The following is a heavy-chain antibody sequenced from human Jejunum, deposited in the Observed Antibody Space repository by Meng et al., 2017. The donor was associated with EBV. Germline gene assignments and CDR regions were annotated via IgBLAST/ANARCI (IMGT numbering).Heavy chain of an antibody. CDR1: EFTFSSST. V-gene: IGHV3-23*01. D-gene: IGHD3-16*01. Sequence: EGQLLAPGGGFVCAGGSLSLSGPAPEFTFSSSTMSWVRQAPGKGLECVSAISGNGGSTYYADSVKGRFTISRDNSKNTLCLQMNSLRADDTAVYYCAKLTDSWGQGTLVTVSS. CDR2: ISGNGGST. J-gene: IGHJ4*02. CDR3: AKLTDS.